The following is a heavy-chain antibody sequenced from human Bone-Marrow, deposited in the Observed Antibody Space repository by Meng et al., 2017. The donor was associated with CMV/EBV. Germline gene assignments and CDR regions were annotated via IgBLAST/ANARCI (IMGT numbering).Heavy chain of an antibody. CDR3: ATGVADFEY. V-gene: IGHV1-46*01. CDR1: GYSFSSYY. D-gene: IGHD6-19*01. J-gene: IGHJ4*02. CDR2: INPSGGST. Sequence: QVQLVQSGAEVKKSGASVKVPCKASGYSFSSYYMHWVRQAPGQGLEWMGIINPSGGSTSYAQKFQGRVTMTRDTSTSTVYMELSSLRSEDTAVYYCATGVADFEYWGQGTLVTVSS.